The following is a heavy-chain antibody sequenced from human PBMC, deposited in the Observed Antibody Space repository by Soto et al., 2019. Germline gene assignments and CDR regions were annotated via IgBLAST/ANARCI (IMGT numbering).Heavy chain of an antibody. V-gene: IGHV3-72*01. CDR2: SKNKADSYTT. CDR3: TVWGSGNDFGAA. J-gene: IGHJ4*02. Sequence: EVQLVESGGGLVQPGGSLRLSCAASGFTFSDHYMDWVRQAPGKGLEWVGRSKNKADSYTTEYAASVKGRFTISRDGSKHSLFLQMNSLKTEEPAVYYCTVWGSGNDFGAAWGQGILVTVSS. D-gene: IGHD3-10*01. CDR1: GFTFSDHY.